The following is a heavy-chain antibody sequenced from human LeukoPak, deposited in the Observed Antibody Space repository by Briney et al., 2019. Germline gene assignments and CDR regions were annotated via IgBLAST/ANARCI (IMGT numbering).Heavy chain of an antibody. J-gene: IGHJ3*02. V-gene: IGHV3-48*03. CDR2: ISSSGSTI. D-gene: IGHD3-10*01. Sequence: GGSRRLSCVASGFTFSSYEMNWVRQAPGKGLEWVSYISSSGSTIYYADSVKGRFTISRDNAKNSLYLQMNSLRAEDTAVHYCARSGMVRGARAFDIWGQGTMVTVSS. CDR3: ARSGMVRGARAFDI. CDR1: GFTFSSYE.